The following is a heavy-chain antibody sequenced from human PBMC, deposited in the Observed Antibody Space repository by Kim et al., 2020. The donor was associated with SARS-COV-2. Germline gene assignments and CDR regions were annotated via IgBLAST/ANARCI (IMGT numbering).Heavy chain of an antibody. D-gene: IGHD5-18*01. Sequence: SETLSLTCAVYGGSFSGYYWSWIRQPPGKGLEWIGEINHSGSTNYNPSLKSRVTISVDTSKNQFSLKLSSVTAADTAVYYCARGPKRIQLWLTVFDYWGQGTLVTVSS. CDR2: INHSGST. CDR1: GGSFSGYY. V-gene: IGHV4-34*01. J-gene: IGHJ4*02. CDR3: ARGPKRIQLWLTVFDY.